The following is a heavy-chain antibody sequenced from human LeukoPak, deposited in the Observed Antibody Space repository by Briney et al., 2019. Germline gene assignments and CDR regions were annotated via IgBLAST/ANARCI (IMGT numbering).Heavy chain of an antibody. CDR1: GFTFSSDG. CDR3: ARDGSLWRGYPYFYDY. Sequence: PGTSLRLSCAASGFTFSSDGMHWVRQAPGKGLEWVAIIWYDGSNKYYADSVKGRFTISRDNSKNTLYLQVNSLRAEDTAVYYCARDGSLWRGYPYFYDYWGQGTLVTVSS. D-gene: IGHD3-3*01. J-gene: IGHJ4*02. CDR2: IWYDGSNK. V-gene: IGHV3-33*01.